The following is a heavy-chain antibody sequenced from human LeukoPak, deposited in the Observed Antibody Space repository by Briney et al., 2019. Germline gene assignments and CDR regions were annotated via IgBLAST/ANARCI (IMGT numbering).Heavy chain of an antibody. D-gene: IGHD3-22*01. V-gene: IGHV3-23*01. Sequence: GGSLRLSCAASGFTFSSYAMSWVRQAPGKGLEWVSAISGSGGSTYYADSVKGRFTISRDNSKNTLYLRMNSLRAEDTAVYYCAKVFQCYYDSSGYYGPPPYYFDYWGQGTLVTVSS. CDR3: AKVFQCYYDSSGYYGPPPYYFDY. CDR2: ISGSGGST. CDR1: GFTFSSYA. J-gene: IGHJ4*02.